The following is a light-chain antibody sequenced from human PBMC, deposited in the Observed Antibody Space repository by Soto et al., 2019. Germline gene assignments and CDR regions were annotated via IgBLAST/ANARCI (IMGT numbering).Light chain of an antibody. V-gene: IGKV1-5*01. CDR1: QSIEKW. Sequence: DIQMTQSPSTLSASVGDRVTITCRASQSIEKWVAWYQQKPGKAPKLLIYDASSLESGVPSRFSGSGSGTGYTLTISSLQPDDFATYYCQQYKTCPYTFGRGTKLEIK. CDR2: DAS. J-gene: IGKJ2*01. CDR3: QQYKTCPYT.